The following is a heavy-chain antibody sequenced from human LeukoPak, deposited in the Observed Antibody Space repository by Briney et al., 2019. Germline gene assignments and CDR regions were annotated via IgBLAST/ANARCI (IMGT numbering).Heavy chain of an antibody. J-gene: IGHJ4*02. Sequence: GESLRLSCAASGFTFSSYAMSWVRQAPGRRLEWVSSITGSGGSTYYADSVKGRFTISRDNSKNTLYLQMSSLRAEDTAVYYCAKDKGDFWSGHHYWGQGTLVTVSS. CDR3: AKDKGDFWSGHHY. V-gene: IGHV3-23*01. D-gene: IGHD3-3*01. CDR1: GFTFSSYA. CDR2: ITGSGGST.